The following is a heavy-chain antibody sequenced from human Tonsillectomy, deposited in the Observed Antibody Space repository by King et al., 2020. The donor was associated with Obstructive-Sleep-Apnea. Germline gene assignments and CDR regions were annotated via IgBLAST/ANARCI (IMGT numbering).Heavy chain of an antibody. CDR1: GYSFTSYW. CDR3: AGGTSDDSSGYGSLYYYYGMDV. V-gene: IGHV5-51*01. CDR2: IYPGDSDT. J-gene: IGHJ6*02. Sequence: QLVQSGAEVKKPGESLKIYCKGSGYSFTSYWIGWVRQMPGKGLEWMGIIYPGDSDTRYSPSFQGQVTISADKSTSTAYLQWSSLQASDTAMYYCAGGTSDDSSGYGSLYYYYGMDVWGQGTTVTVSS. D-gene: IGHD3-22*01.